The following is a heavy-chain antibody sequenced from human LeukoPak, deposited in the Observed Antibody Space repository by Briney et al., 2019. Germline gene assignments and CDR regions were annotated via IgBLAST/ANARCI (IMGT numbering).Heavy chain of an antibody. CDR1: GYTFTSYG. Sequence: GASVTVSCKASGYTFTSYGISWVRQAPGQGLEWMGWISAYNGNTNYAQKLQGRVTMTTDTSTSTAYMELRSLRSDDTAVYYCARGSRDYYYDSSGLDYWGQGTLVTVSS. CDR2: ISAYNGNT. CDR3: ARGSRDYYYDSSGLDY. D-gene: IGHD3-22*01. V-gene: IGHV1-18*01. J-gene: IGHJ4*02.